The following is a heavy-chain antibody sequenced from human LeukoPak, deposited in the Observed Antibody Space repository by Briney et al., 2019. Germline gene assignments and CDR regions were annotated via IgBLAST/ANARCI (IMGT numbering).Heavy chain of an antibody. CDR2: ISGSGGNT. J-gene: IGHJ4*02. Sequence: GGSLRLSFSASGFTFINYAISWVRQAPGKGLEWVSSISGSGGNTFYADSVKGRFTISRDNSKNTLYLQMNSLRAEDTAAYHCAKGRNEDGDAALNYWGQGTLVTVSS. D-gene: IGHD4-17*01. CDR1: GFTFINYA. CDR3: AKGRNEDGDAALNY. V-gene: IGHV3-23*01.